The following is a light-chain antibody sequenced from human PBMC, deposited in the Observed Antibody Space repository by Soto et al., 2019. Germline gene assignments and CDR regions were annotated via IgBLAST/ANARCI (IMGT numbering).Light chain of an antibody. CDR2: GNI. CDR1: SSNIGAGYD. CDR3: QSYDSSLSGSVV. J-gene: IGLJ2*01. Sequence: QSVLTQPPSVSGAPGQRVTISFTGSSSNIGAGYDIHWYQQLPGTAPKLLIYGNINRPSGVPDRFSGSKSGTSASLAITGLQAEDEADYYCQSYDSSLSGSVVFGGGTKLTVL. V-gene: IGLV1-40*01.